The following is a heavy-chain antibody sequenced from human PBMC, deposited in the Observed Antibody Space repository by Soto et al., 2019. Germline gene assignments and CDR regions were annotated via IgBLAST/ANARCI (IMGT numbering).Heavy chain of an antibody. CDR2: ISAYNDKT. CDR1: GYTYTYCC. CDR3: ARDPMWRVPAAKGGRVDYYYYGMDV. J-gene: IGHJ6*02. D-gene: IGHD2-2*01. Sequence: SAEATWEAPGYTYTYCCSRSARHSTGKRNEERGWISAYNDKTNYAQKLQGRVTMTTDTSTSTAYMELRSLRSDDTAVYYCARDPMWRVPAAKGGRVDYYYYGMDVWGQGTTVTVSS. V-gene: IGHV1-18*01.